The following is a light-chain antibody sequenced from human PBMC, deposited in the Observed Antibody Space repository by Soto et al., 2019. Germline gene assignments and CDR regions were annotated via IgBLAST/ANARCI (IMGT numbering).Light chain of an antibody. V-gene: IGLV2-11*01. CDR3: CSYAGSYSLYV. CDR2: DVS. J-gene: IGLJ1*01. CDR1: SSDVGGYNY. Sequence: QSALTQPRSVSGSPGRSVTISCTGTSSDVGGYNYVSWYQQHPGKAPKLMIYDVSERPSGVPDRFSGSKSGNTASLTISGLQAEDEADYYCCSYAGSYSLYVFGTGTKLTVL.